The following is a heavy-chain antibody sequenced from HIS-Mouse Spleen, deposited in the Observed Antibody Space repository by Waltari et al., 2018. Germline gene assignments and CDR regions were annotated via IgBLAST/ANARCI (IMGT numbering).Heavy chain of an antibody. CDR1: GFTFSSYA. Sequence: SGFTFSSYAMSWVRQAPGKGLEWVSAISGSGGSTCYADAVKGRFTISRDNSKNTLYLQMNSLRAEDTAVYYCATRAHEDYYDSSGYKGAFDYWGQGTLVTVSS. D-gene: IGHD3-22*01. CDR3: ATRAHEDYYDSSGYKGAFDY. J-gene: IGHJ4*02. CDR2: ISGSGGST. V-gene: IGHV3-23*01.